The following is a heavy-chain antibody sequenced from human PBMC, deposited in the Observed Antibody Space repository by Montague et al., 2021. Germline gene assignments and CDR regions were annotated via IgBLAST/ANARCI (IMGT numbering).Heavy chain of an antibody. J-gene: IGHJ6*03. V-gene: IGHV4-38-2*02. CDR3: ARERDRYYYMDI. Sequence: SETLSLTCTVSRSFINSDYYWGWIRQPPGNGLEWMGSVSHGGRNYYNTSLKSRVTISVDTSNNNFSLKLSSVTAADTAMYYCARERDRYYYMDIWGKGTTITVSS. CDR1: RSFINSDYY. CDR2: VSHGGRN.